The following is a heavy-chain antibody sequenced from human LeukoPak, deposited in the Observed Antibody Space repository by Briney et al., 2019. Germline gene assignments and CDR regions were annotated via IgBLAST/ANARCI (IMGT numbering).Heavy chain of an antibody. CDR2: MNPNSGNT. CDR1: GGTFSSYA. J-gene: IGHJ6*02. Sequence: GSSVKVSCKASGGTFSSYAISWVRQATGQGLEWMGWMNPNSGNTGYAQKFQGRVTMTRNTSISTAYMELSSLRSEDTAVYYCARGAITFGGVIVMPYYYYYGMDVWGQGTTVTVSS. CDR3: ARGAITFGGVIVMPYYYYYGMDV. D-gene: IGHD3-16*02. V-gene: IGHV1-8*02.